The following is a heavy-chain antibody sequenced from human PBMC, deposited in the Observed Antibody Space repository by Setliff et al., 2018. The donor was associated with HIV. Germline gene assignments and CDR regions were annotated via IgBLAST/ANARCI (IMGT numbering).Heavy chain of an antibody. CDR1: GGSMSSYC. CDR2: FSSSGST. J-gene: IGHJ4*02. D-gene: IGHD2-21*02. Sequence: SETLSLTCSVSGGSMSSYCWSWIRQPAGKGLEWIGRFSSSGSTNYNSSLESRVTMSVDTSKNQFYLNLRSVTATDTAIYSCARSRHCGSDCYFDLSGQGTLVTVSS. V-gene: IGHV4-4*07. CDR3: ARSRHCGSDCYFDL.